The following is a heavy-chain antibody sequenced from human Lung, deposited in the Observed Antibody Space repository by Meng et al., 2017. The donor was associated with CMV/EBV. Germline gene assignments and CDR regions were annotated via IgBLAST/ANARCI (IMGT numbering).Heavy chain of an antibody. D-gene: IGHD2-2*01. CDR3: ALFTRSWFDP. V-gene: IGHV2-5*02. CDR1: GFSLSTSEVG. Sequence: HITLKASGPTLWKPPQTLTLTCTFSGFSLSTSEVGVGWIRQPPGKALEWLAVIYWDDDKRYSPSLKSRLTITKDTSKNQVVLTLTNMDPVDTATYYCALFTRSWFDPWGQGTLVTVSS. J-gene: IGHJ5*02. CDR2: IYWDDDK.